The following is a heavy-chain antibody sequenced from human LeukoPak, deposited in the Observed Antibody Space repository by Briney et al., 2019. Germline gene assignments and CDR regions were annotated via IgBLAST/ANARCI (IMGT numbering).Heavy chain of an antibody. V-gene: IGHV1-18*01. D-gene: IGHD3-3*01. CDR1: GYTFTSYG. CDR2: ISAYNGNT. J-gene: IGHJ4*02. Sequence: ASVRVSCKASGYTFTSYGISWVRQAPGQGLEWMGWISAYNGNTNYAQKLQGRVTMTTDTSTSTAYMELRSLRSDGTAVYYCARSIDFWSPIDYWGQGTLVTVSS. CDR3: ARSIDFWSPIDY.